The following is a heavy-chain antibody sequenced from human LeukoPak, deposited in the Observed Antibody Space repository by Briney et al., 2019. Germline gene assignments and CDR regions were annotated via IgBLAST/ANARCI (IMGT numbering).Heavy chain of an antibody. V-gene: IGHV4-38-2*01. CDR1: GYSISSGYY. Sequence: SETLSLTCAVSGYSISSGYYWGWIRPPPGKGLEWIGSMYHRGSTYYNPSLKSRVTISVETSKNQFSLKLSSVTAADTAVYYCARPNSSSWYYFDNWGQGTLVTVSS. CDR3: ARPNSSSWYYFDN. CDR2: MYHRGST. J-gene: IGHJ4*02. D-gene: IGHD6-13*01.